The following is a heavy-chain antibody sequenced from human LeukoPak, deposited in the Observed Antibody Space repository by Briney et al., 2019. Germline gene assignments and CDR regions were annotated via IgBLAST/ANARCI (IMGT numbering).Heavy chain of an antibody. J-gene: IGHJ4*02. CDR1: GYTFPTFW. CDR2: IDPSDSYT. CDR3: ARQGYTRSSYDF. Sequence: GESLKISCKGSGYTFPTFWITWVRQMPGKGLEWMGMIDPSDSYTSYSPSFQGHVTISADKSITTAYLQWSGLKASDTALYYCARQGYTRSSYDFWGQGTLVTVSS. D-gene: IGHD6-6*01. V-gene: IGHV5-10-1*01.